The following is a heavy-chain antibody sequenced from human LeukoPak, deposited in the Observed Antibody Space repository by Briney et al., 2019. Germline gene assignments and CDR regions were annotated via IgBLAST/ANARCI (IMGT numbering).Heavy chain of an antibody. Sequence: GGSLRLSCAASGFTFSSYWMHWVRQAPGKGLVWVSRINSDGSSTSYADSVKGRFTISRDNAKNTLYLQMDSLRGEDTAVYYCARGDVNPIYDYDNRGYPWGQETLVTVSS. V-gene: IGHV3-74*01. J-gene: IGHJ4*02. CDR3: ARGDVNPIYDYDNRGYP. CDR2: INSDGSST. CDR1: GFTFSSYW. D-gene: IGHD3-22*01.